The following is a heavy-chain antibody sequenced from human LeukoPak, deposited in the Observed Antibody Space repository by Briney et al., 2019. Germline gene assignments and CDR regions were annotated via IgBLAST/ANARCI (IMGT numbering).Heavy chain of an antibody. V-gene: IGHV1-24*01. CDR3: ATHPLYSGSYSFDY. CDR1: GYTLTELS. CDR2: FDPEDGET. J-gene: IGHJ4*02. Sequence: ASVKVSCKVSGYTLTELSMHWVRQAPGKGLERMGGFDPEDGETIYAQKFQGRVTMTEDTSTDTAYMELSSLRSEDTAVYYCATHPLYSGSYSFDYWGQGTLVTVSS. D-gene: IGHD1-26*01.